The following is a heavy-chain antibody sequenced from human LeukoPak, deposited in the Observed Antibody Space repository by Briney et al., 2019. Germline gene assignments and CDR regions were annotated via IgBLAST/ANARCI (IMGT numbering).Heavy chain of an antibody. CDR2: ISYDGSNK. V-gene: IGHV3-30*18. CDR3: AKDRDSSSWGY. CDR1: GFTFSSYG. D-gene: IGHD6-6*01. J-gene: IGHJ4*02. Sequence: GGSLRLSCAASGFTFSSYGMHWVRQAPGKGLEWVAVISYDGSNKYYADSVKGRFTISRDNSKNTLYLQMNSLRAEDTAVYYCAKDRDSSSWGYWGQGTLVTVPS.